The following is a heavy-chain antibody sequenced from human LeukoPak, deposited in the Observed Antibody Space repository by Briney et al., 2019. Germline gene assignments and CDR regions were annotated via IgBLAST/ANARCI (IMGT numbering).Heavy chain of an antibody. V-gene: IGHV1-69*05. Sequence: SVKVSCKASGGTFSSYAISWVRQAPGQGLEWMGGIIPIFGTANYAQKFQGRVTITTDESTSTAYMELSSLRSEDTAVYYCAREGPLHELERPRAFDIWGQGTMVTVSS. D-gene: IGHD1-1*01. CDR1: GGTFSSYA. CDR3: AREGPLHELERPRAFDI. J-gene: IGHJ3*02. CDR2: IIPIFGTA.